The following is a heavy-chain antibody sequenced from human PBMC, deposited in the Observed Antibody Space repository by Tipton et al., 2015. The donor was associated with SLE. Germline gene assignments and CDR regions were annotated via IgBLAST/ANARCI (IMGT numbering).Heavy chain of an antibody. V-gene: IGHV4-34*01. J-gene: IGHJ5*02. CDR1: GGSFSGYY. CDR2: INHSGST. D-gene: IGHD6-6*01. CDR3: ASVSSSSYLGNWFDP. Sequence: TLSFTCAVYGGSFSGYYWGWIRQPPGKGLEWIGEINHSGSTNYNPSLKSRVTISVDTSKNQFSLKLSSVTAADTAVYYCASVSSSSYLGNWFDPWGQGTLVTVSS.